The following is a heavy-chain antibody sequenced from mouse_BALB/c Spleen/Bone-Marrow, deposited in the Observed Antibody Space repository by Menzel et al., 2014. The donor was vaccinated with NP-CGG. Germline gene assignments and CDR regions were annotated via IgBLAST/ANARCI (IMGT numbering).Heavy chain of an antibody. CDR2: INPDSSTI. CDR3: ARLSYYGRFAY. D-gene: IGHD1-1*01. CDR1: GLDFGGFW. V-gene: IGHV4-1*02. J-gene: IGHJ3*01. Sequence: EVKVEESGGGLVQPGGSLKLSCAASGLDFGGFWRSWVRQAQGKGLEGIGEINPDSSTINYTPSRKDKFIISRDNAKNTLYLQMSKVRSEDTALYYCARLSYYGRFAYWGQGTLVTVSP.